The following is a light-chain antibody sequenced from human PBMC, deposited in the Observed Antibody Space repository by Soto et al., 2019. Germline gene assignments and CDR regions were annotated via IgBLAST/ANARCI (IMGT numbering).Light chain of an antibody. CDR1: QSVPRSY. J-gene: IGKJ1*01. V-gene: IGKV3-20*01. CDR2: GTS. Sequence: EIVLTQSPGTLSLSPGERATLSCRASQSVPRSYLAWYQQKPGQAPSLLIYGTSSRATGIPDRFSGSGSGTDFALTISRLEPEDFAVFYCQQYGSSITFGQGTKVDIK. CDR3: QQYGSSIT.